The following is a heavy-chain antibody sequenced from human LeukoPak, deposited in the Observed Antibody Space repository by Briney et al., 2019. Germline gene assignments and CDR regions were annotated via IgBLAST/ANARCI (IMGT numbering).Heavy chain of an antibody. Sequence: PGRSLRLSCEASGFTFSGYGMHWVRQAPGKGLEWVAVISYDGSNKYYADSVKGRVTISRDNAKNTLYLQMNSLSPEDTAVYYCAKDFFKWLYYFDYWGQGTLVTVSS. D-gene: IGHD3-22*01. CDR2: ISYDGSNK. J-gene: IGHJ4*02. CDR3: AKDFFKWLYYFDY. V-gene: IGHV3-30*18. CDR1: GFTFSGYG.